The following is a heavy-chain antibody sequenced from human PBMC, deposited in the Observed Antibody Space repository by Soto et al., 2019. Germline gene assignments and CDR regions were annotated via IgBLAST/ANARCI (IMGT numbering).Heavy chain of an antibody. J-gene: IGHJ3*02. CDR1: GGTFSSYT. D-gene: IGHD2-2*03. V-gene: IGHV1-69*04. CDR3: ARDVVDIVVVPAAQNDAFDI. Sequence: GASVKVSCKASGGTFSSYTISWVRRAPGQGLEWMGRIIPILGIANYAQKFQGRVTITADKSTSTAYMELSSLRSEDTAVYYCARDVVDIVVVPAAQNDAFDIWGQGTMVTVSS. CDR2: IIPILGIA.